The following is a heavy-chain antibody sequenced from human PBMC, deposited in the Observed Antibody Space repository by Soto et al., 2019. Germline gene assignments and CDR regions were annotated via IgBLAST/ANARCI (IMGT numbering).Heavy chain of an antibody. Sequence: QLQLQESGPGLVKPSETLSLTCTVSGGSISSSSYYWGWIRQPPGKGLEWIGSIYYSGSTYYNPSLKRRVTISVDTSKNQFSLKLSSVTAADTAVYYCARQGQWRGLHPYFDYWGQGTLVTVSS. CDR1: GGSISSSSYY. V-gene: IGHV4-39*01. CDR2: IYYSGST. CDR3: ARQGQWRGLHPYFDY. J-gene: IGHJ4*02. D-gene: IGHD6-19*01.